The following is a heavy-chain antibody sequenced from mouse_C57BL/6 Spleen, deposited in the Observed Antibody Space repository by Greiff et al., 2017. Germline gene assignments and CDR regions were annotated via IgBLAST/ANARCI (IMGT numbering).Heavy chain of an antibody. CDR1: GYAFTNYL. Sequence: VQLQQSGAELVRPGTSVKVSCKASGYAFTNYLIEWVKQRPGQGLEWIGVINPGSGGTNYNEKFKGKATLTVDKSSSTAYMQLSSLTSEDSAVYFCASPYYGSSPFAYWGQGTLVTVSA. CDR3: ASPYYGSSPFAY. CDR2: INPGSGGT. J-gene: IGHJ3*01. D-gene: IGHD1-1*01. V-gene: IGHV1-54*01.